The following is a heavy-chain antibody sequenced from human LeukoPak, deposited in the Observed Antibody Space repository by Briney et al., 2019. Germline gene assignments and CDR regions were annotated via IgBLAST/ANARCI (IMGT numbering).Heavy chain of an antibody. Sequence: PGGSLRLSCAASGFTFSSYAMSWVRQAPGKGLEWVSSISSSSSYIYYADSVKGRFTISRDNAKNSLYLQMNSLRAEDTAVYYCARGAPKPSYCGGDCYSDDAFDIWGQGTMVTVSS. CDR3: ARGAPKPSYCGGDCYSDDAFDI. V-gene: IGHV3-21*01. CDR1: GFTFSSYA. D-gene: IGHD2-21*02. J-gene: IGHJ3*02. CDR2: ISSSSSYI.